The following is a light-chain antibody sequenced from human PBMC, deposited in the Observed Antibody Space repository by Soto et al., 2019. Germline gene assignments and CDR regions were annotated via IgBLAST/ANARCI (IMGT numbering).Light chain of an antibody. V-gene: IGLV1-51*01. CDR3: GAWDDGLSAYV. CDR1: GSNVGNHY. CDR2: DAN. J-gene: IGLJ1*01. Sequence: QSVLTQPPSVSAAPGQKVTISCAGSGSNVGNHYVSWYQQLPGKAPKPPIYDANNRPSGIPDRFSGSKSATSATLGITGLQTGDEADYYCGAWDDGLSAYVFGPGTKLTVL.